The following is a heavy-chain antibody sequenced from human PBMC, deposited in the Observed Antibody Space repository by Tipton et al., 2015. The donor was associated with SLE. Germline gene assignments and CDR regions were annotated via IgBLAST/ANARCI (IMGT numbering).Heavy chain of an antibody. J-gene: IGHJ6*03. Sequence: TLSLTCTVSGGSISSYYWRWIRQPAGKGLEWIGRIYTSGSTNYNPSLKSRVTISVDTSKNQFSLKLSSVTAADTAVYYWARVTYSGTYPYYYNMDVWGKGTTVTVSS. CDR1: GGSISSYY. V-gene: IGHV4-4*07. CDR2: IYTSGST. CDR3: ARVTYSGTYPYYYNMDV. D-gene: IGHD1-26*01.